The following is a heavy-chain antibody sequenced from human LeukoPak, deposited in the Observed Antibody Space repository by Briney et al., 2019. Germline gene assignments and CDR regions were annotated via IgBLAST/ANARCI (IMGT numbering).Heavy chain of an antibody. J-gene: IGHJ4*02. CDR1: GGSNSSYY. CDR3: ARQGYYYDSSGYYYPDGFDY. V-gene: IGHV4-59*08. Sequence: SETLSLTCTVSGGSNSSYYWSWIRQPPGKGLEWIGYIYYSGSTNYNPSLKSRVTISVDTSKNQFSLKLSSVTAADTAVYYCARQGYYYDSSGYYYPDGFDYWGQGTLVTVSS. CDR2: IYYSGST. D-gene: IGHD3-22*01.